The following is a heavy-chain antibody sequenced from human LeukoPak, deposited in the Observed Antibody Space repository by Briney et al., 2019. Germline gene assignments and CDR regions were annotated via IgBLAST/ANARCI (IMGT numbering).Heavy chain of an antibody. V-gene: IGHV1-18*01. CDR2: ISAYNGNT. D-gene: IGHD2-15*01. CDR3: ARFIVVVVAASLEWWFDP. J-gene: IGHJ5*02. CDR1: GYTFTSYG. Sequence: ASVKVSCKASGYTFTSYGISWVRQAPGQGLEWMGWISAYNGNTNYAQKLQGRVTMTTDTSTSTAYMELRSLRSDDTAVYYCARFIVVVVAASLEWWFDPWGQGTLVTVSS.